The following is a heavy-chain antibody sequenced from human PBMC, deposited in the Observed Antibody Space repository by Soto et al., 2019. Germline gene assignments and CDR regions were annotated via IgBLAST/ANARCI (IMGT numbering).Heavy chain of an antibody. Sequence: QVQLQESGPGLVKPSETLSLTCTVSGGSISSYYWSWIRQPPGKGLEWIGYIYYSGSTNYNPSLKSRVTISVDTSKNQFSLKLSSVTAADTAVYYCARSYRRYCSGGSCYSNYYYYMDVWGKGTTVTVSS. CDR1: GGSISSYY. J-gene: IGHJ6*03. D-gene: IGHD2-15*01. V-gene: IGHV4-59*01. CDR2: IYYSGST. CDR3: ARSYRRYCSGGSCYSNYYYYMDV.